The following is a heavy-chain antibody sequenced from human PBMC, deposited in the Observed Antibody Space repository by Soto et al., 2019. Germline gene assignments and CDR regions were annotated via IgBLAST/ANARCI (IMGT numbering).Heavy chain of an antibody. CDR3: VKAPYYDFWSGSHFDY. D-gene: IGHD3-3*01. CDR2: ISSNEGST. J-gene: IGHJ4*02. CDR1: GFTFSSYA. V-gene: IGHV3-64D*09. Sequence: GGSLRLSCSDSGFTFSSYAMHWVRPAPGKGLEYVSAISSNEGSTYYADSVKGRFTISRDNSKNTLYLQMSSLRAEDTAVYYCVKAPYYDFWSGSHFDYWGQGTLVTVSS.